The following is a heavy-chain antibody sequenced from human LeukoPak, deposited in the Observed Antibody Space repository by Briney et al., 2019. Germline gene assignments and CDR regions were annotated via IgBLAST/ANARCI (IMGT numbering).Heavy chain of an antibody. CDR1: GYSFSSHY. CDR2: IYPGDSAT. J-gene: IGHJ4*02. D-gene: IGHD1-26*01. V-gene: IGHV5-51*01. Sequence: GESLKISFKGSGYSFSSHYIAWVRQMPGKGLEWMGIIYPGDSATKYSPSFQGQVTISADKSINTAYLQWSSLKASDTAMYYCARQVTVGPTHFDYWGPGTLVTVSS. CDR3: ARQVTVGPTHFDY.